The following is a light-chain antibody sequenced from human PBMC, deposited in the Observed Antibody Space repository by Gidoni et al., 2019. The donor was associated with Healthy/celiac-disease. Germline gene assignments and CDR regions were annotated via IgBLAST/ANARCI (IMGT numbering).Light chain of an antibody. CDR1: QSVSSSY. Sequence: EIVLTQSPGTLSLSPGERATLSCRASQSVSSSYSAWYQQKPGQAPRLLIYGASSRATGIPDRFSGSGSGTDFTLTISRLEPEDFAVYYCQQYCSSPRTFGQGTKLEIK. V-gene: IGKV3-20*01. CDR3: QQYCSSPRT. J-gene: IGKJ2*01. CDR2: GAS.